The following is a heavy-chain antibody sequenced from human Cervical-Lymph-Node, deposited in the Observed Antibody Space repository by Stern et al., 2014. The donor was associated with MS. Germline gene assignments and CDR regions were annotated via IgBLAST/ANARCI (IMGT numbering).Heavy chain of an antibody. V-gene: IGHV5-51*03. CDR2: IYPSDSDV. CDR3: ARWSVACDS. Sequence: EVQLLESGAEVRKPGESLKISCKTSGYRFINNWIAWVRQVPGKCLEWIGLIYPSDSDVRYSPSFQGHVSISVDKSISTAYLQWNSLKASDTGVYYCARWSVACDSWGQGALITVSS. J-gene: IGHJ4*02. CDR1: GYRFINNW.